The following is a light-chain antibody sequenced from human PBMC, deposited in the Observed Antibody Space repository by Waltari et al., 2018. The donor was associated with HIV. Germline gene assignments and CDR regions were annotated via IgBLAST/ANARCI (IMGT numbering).Light chain of an antibody. Sequence: QSALTQPASVSGSPGQSITISCTGTSSDVGSYNLVSWYQQYPGKATKLMIYEVNKPPSGISNRFSGSKSGNTASLTISGLQAEDEADYYCCSYAGSRRVFGTGTKVTVL. J-gene: IGLJ1*01. CDR3: CSYAGSRRV. CDR1: SSDVGSYNL. CDR2: EVN. V-gene: IGLV2-23*02.